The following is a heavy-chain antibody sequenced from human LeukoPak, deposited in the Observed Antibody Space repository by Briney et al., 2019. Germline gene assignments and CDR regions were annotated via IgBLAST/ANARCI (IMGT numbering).Heavy chain of an antibody. V-gene: IGHV1-18*01. CDR3: ARVVPAATTGGPIDY. Sequence: GASVKVSCKASGYTFTGYGISWVRQAPGQGLEWMGWISAYNGNTNYAQKLQGRVTMTTDTSTSTAYMELRSLRSDDTAVYYCARVVPAATTGGPIDYWGQGTLVTVSS. D-gene: IGHD2-2*01. CDR1: GYTFTGYG. J-gene: IGHJ4*02. CDR2: ISAYNGNT.